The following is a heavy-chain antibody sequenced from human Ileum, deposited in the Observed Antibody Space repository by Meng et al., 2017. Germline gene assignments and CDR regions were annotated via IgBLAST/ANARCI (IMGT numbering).Heavy chain of an antibody. D-gene: IGHD4-23*01. V-gene: IGHV4-4*02. CDR1: GGPISSTYW. CDR3: ARIDYGGNGIEKYYFDY. CDR2: IHHSGST. J-gene: IGHJ4*02. Sequence: LLQASGPGLVVPSGTRSLTCAVSGGPISSTYWWTWVRQSAGKGLEWIGEIHHSGSTNYNPSLKSRVTISVDKSKNQFSLNLRSVTAADTAVYYCARIDYGGNGIEKYYFDYWGQGTLVTVSS.